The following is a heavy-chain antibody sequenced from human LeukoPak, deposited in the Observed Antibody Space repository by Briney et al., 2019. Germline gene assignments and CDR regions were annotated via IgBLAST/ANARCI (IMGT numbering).Heavy chain of an antibody. CDR2: IYYSGST. J-gene: IGHJ2*01. D-gene: IGHD3-22*01. V-gene: IGHV4-59*01. CDR1: GGSISSYY. CDR3: AGVTYYYDSSGYYYVGWYFDL. Sequence: PSETLSLTCTVSGGSISSYYWSWIRQPPGKGLEWIGYIYYSGSTNYNPSLKSRVTISVDTSKNQFSLKLSSVTAADTAVYYCAGVTYYYDSSGYYYVGWYFDLWGRGTLVTVSS.